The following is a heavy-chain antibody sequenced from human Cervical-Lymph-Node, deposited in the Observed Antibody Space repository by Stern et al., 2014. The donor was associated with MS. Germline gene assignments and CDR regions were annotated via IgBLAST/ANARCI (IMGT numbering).Heavy chain of an antibody. Sequence: VQLEESGPGLVKPSETLSLTCTVSGGSISSYYWSWIRQAPGKGLEWIGYIYYSGGTNYHPSPMSRVTILVETTKIQFSRKLMSVTAADTAVYYCARAPRTVPRVSLGAFDIWGQGTMVTVSS. J-gene: IGHJ3*02. D-gene: IGHD4-17*01. V-gene: IGHV4-59*01. CDR3: ARAPRTVPRVSLGAFDI. CDR1: GGSISSYY. CDR2: IYYSGGT.